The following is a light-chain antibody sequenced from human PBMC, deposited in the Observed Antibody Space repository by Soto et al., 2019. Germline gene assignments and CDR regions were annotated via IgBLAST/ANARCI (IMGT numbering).Light chain of an antibody. CDR3: QYYGGSPYT. CDR2: GTS. V-gene: IGKV3-20*01. CDR1: QSVSSSY. J-gene: IGKJ2*01. Sequence: IVLTQSPGTLSFSPGERATLSCRASQSVSSSYLAWYQQKPGQAPRLLVYGTSLKATGIPHRFSGSGSGTDITLTISTLEPDDLVVYHCQYYGGSPYTVGQGTKLESK.